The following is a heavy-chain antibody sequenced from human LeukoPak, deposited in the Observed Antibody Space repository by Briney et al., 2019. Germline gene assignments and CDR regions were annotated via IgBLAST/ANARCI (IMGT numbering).Heavy chain of an antibody. J-gene: IGHJ3*02. Sequence: SETLSLTCTVSGGSISSGSYYWSWIRQPAGKGLEWIGRIYTSGSTNYNPSLKSRVTISVDTSKNQFSLKLSSVTAADTAVYYCARDPIRPYYYGSSGYGAFDIWGQGTMVTVSS. CDR3: ARDPIRPYYYGSSGYGAFDI. CDR1: GGSISSGSYY. D-gene: IGHD3-22*01. CDR2: IYTSGST. V-gene: IGHV4-61*02.